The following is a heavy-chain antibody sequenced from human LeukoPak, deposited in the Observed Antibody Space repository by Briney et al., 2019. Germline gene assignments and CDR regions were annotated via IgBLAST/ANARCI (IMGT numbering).Heavy chain of an antibody. CDR3: ARVRVYSGYDFYMDV. J-gene: IGHJ6*03. CDR2: INSDGGST. D-gene: IGHD5-12*01. CDR1: GSIFSRYT. Sequence: GGSLRLSCAASGSIFSRYTMYWVRQAPGKGLEYVSVINSDGGSTYYAKSVKGRFTISRDNSKNTLYLQMGSLRVEDMAVYYCARVRVYSGYDFYMDVWGKGTTVTVSS. V-gene: IGHV3-64*01.